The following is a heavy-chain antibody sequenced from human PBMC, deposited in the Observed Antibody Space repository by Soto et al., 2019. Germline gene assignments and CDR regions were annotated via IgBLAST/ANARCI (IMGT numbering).Heavy chain of an antibody. CDR3: ARGGNYDILTGFPYYFDY. CDR1: GGSISSSNW. J-gene: IGHJ4*02. D-gene: IGHD3-9*01. CDR2: IYHSGST. V-gene: IGHV4-4*02. Sequence: QVQLQESGPGLVKPSGTLSLTCAVSGGSISSSNWWSWVRQPPAKGLEWIGEIYHSGSTSYNPSLKSRVTISVDKSKNQFSLKLSSVTAADTAVYYCARGGNYDILTGFPYYFDYWGQGTLVTVSS.